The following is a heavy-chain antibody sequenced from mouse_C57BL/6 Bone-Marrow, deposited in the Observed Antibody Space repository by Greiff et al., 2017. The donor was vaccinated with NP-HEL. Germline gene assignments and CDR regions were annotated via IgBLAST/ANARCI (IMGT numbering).Heavy chain of an antibody. V-gene: IGHV5-17*01. D-gene: IGHD1-1*01. CDR2: ISSGSSTF. Sequence: EVQLVESGGGLVKPGGSLKLSCAASGFTFSDYGMHWVRQAPEKGLEWVAYISSGSSTFSYADTVKGRFTISRDNAKNTLVLQMTSLRSEDTAMYYCAKGYYGSSYRYFDYWGQGTTRTVSS. CDR3: AKGYYGSSYRYFDY. J-gene: IGHJ2*01. CDR1: GFTFSDYG.